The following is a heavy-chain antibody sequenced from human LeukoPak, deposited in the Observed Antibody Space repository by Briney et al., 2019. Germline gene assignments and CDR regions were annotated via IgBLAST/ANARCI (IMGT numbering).Heavy chain of an antibody. D-gene: IGHD5-24*01. V-gene: IGHV4-34*01. Sequence: GSLRLSCAASGFTFSTYAMSWIRQPPGKGLEWIGEINHSGSTNYNPSLKSRVTISVDTSKKHFSLKLSSVTAADTAVYYCARLYLPATRFDYWGQGTLVTVSS. CDR3: ARLYLPATRFDY. CDR1: GFTFSTYA. CDR2: INHSGST. J-gene: IGHJ4*02.